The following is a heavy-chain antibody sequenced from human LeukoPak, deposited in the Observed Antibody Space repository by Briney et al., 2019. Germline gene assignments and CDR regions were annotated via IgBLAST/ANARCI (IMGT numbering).Heavy chain of an antibody. Sequence: GGSLRLSCAASGFTFSSYGMHWVRQAPGKGLEWVAVISYDGSNKYYADSVKGRFTISRDNSKNTLYLQMNSLRAEDTAVYYCAKLVGPIAAAGTGETYFDYWGQGTLVTVSS. CDR3: AKLVGPIAAAGTGETYFDY. CDR1: GFTFSSYG. CDR2: ISYDGSNK. V-gene: IGHV3-30*18. J-gene: IGHJ4*02. D-gene: IGHD6-13*01.